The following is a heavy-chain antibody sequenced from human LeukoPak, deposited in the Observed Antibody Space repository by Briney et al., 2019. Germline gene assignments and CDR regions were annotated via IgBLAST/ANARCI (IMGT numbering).Heavy chain of an antibody. CDR3: ARAKRYRGSFADAFDI. J-gene: IGHJ3*02. V-gene: IGHV3-53*01. Sequence: GGSLRLSCAASGFTVSSNYMSWVRQAPGKGLEWVSVIYSGGSTYYADSVKDRLTISRDISKNTLYLQMNSLRVEDTAVYYCARAKRYRGSFADAFDIWGQGTMVTVSS. D-gene: IGHD1-26*01. CDR2: IYSGGST. CDR1: GFTVSSNY.